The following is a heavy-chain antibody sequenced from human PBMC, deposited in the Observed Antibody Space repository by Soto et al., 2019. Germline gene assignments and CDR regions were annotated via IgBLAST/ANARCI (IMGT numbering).Heavy chain of an antibody. Sequence: ASVKVSCKASGGTFSSYAISWVRQAPGQGLEWMGGIIPIFGTANYAQKFQGRVTITADESTSTAYMELSSLRSEDTAVYYCARRDYYDFWSGPRKSYYYYYGMDVWGQGTTVTVSS. D-gene: IGHD3-3*01. CDR1: GGTFSSYA. V-gene: IGHV1-69*13. CDR3: ARRDYYDFWSGPRKSYYYYYGMDV. J-gene: IGHJ6*02. CDR2: IIPIFGTA.